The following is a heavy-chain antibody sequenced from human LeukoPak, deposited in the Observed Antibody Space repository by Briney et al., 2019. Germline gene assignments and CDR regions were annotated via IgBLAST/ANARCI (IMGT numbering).Heavy chain of an antibody. CDR3: ARVARCTSCFDVDY. CDR2: FFLKGST. Sequence: SETLSLACTVSGYSITSAYYWGWIRQPPGKGLEWIGSFFLKGSTYYNPSLKSRVTISVDTSKNQFSLTLSSVTAADTAVYYCARVARCTSCFDVDYWGQGTLVTVSS. D-gene: IGHD2-2*01. V-gene: IGHV4-38-2*02. CDR1: GYSITSAYY. J-gene: IGHJ4*02.